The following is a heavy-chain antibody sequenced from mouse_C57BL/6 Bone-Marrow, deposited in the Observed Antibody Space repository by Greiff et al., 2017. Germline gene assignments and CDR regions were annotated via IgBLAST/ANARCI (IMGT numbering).Heavy chain of an antibody. V-gene: IGHV2-2*01. D-gene: IGHD2-2*01. J-gene: IGHJ4*01. Sequence: VKLQQSGPGLVQPSPSLSITCTVSGFSLTSYGVHWVRQSPGKGLEWLGVIWSGGSTDYNAAFISRLSISKENSKSQVFFKMNSLQADDTAIYYCTKSIWLRRLDYWGQGTSVTVSS. CDR3: TKSIWLRRLDY. CDR2: IWSGGST. CDR1: GFSLTSYG.